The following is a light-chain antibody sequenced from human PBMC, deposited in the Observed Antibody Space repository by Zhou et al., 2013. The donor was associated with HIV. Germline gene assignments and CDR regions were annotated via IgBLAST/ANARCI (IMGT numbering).Light chain of an antibody. V-gene: IGKV1-5*03. CDR2: KAS. Sequence: DIQMTQSPSTLSASVGDRVTITCRASQSISSWLAWYQQNPGKAPKLLIYKASSLESGVPSRFSGSGSGTEFSFTISSLQPEDMATYYCQQYDTLSSFGQGTKLEIK. CDR3: QQYDTLSS. J-gene: IGKJ2*04. CDR1: QSISSW.